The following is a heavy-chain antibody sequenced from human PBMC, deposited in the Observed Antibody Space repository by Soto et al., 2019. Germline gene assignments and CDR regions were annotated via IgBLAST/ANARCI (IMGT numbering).Heavy chain of an antibody. J-gene: IGHJ6*02. Sequence: QVQLQESGPGLVKPSETLSLTCTVSGGSISSYYWSWIRQPPGKGLEWIGYIYYSGSTNYNPSLKSRVTRSVDTSKNQFSLKLSSVTAADTAVYYCARENYYDSSANGMDVWGQGTTVTVSS. CDR2: IYYSGST. CDR3: ARENYYDSSANGMDV. V-gene: IGHV4-59*01. D-gene: IGHD3-22*01. CDR1: GGSISSYY.